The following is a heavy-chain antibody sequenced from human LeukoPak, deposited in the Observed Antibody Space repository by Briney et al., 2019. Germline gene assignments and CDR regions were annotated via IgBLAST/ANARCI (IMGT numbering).Heavy chain of an antibody. CDR2: ISYDGSNK. CDR3: ARDIDY. CDR1: GFTFSSYA. Sequence: GGSLRLSCAASGFTFSSYAMHWVRQAPGKGLEWVAVISYDGSNKYYADSVKGRFTISRDNSKNTLYLQMNSLRAEDTAVYYCARDIDYWGQGTLVTVSS. J-gene: IGHJ4*02. V-gene: IGHV3-30-3*01.